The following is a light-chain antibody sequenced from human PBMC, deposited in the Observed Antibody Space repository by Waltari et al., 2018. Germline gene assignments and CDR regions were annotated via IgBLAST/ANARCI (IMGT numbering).Light chain of an antibody. CDR2: RSD. Sequence: QSVLTQPPSASGTPGQRVPLSCSGSTSNIGSNFVTWYQQFPGKAPKLLSYRSDQRPSGVPDRFSGSKSGTSASLAISGLQSEDEADYYCAAWDDSLHGHWVFGGGTKVTVL. CDR1: TSNIGSNF. CDR3: AAWDDSLHGHWV. J-gene: IGLJ3*02. V-gene: IGLV1-44*01.